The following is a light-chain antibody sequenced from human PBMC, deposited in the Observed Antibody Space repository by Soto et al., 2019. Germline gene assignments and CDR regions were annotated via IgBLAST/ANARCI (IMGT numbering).Light chain of an antibody. V-gene: IGKV3-15*01. Sequence: EIVMTQSPATLSVSPGERVTLSYRASQSVGTTLAWYQQKPGQPPRLLIRGASTRATGIPDRFGGSGSGTEFTLTISSLQSEDFAVYYCQQYSTWLSFGGGTKVEIK. CDR1: QSVGTT. CDR2: GAS. J-gene: IGKJ4*01. CDR3: QQYSTWLS.